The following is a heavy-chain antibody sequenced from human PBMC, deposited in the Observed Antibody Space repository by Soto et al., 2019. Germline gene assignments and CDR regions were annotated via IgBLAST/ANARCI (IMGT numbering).Heavy chain of an antibody. CDR2: IISSSSYI. D-gene: IGHD3-3*01. V-gene: IGHV3-21*01. CDR3: ARVIWSGHLTSDL. CDR1: GFTFSSYS. J-gene: IGHJ5*02. Sequence: GGSLRLSCAASGFTFSSYSMNWVRQAPGKGLEWFSSIISSSSYIYYADSVKGRFTISRDNAKNSLYLQMNSLRDEDTAVYYCARVIWSGHLTSDLWGQGTLVTVSS.